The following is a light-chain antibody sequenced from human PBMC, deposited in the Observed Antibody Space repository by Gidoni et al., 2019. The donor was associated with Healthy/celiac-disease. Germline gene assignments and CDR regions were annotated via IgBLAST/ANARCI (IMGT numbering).Light chain of an antibody. J-gene: IGLJ2*01. CDR3: QAWDSSTAYVV. V-gene: IGLV3-1*01. CDR2: QDS. CDR1: KLGDKY. Sequence: SYELTPPPSVSVSPGQTASIPCSGDKLGDKYACWYQQKPGQSPVLVIYQDSKRPSGIPERFSGSNSGNTATLTISGTQAMDEADYYCQAWDSSTAYVVFGGGTKLT.